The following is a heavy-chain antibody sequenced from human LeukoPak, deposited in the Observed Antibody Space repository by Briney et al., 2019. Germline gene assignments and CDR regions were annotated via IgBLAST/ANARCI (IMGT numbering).Heavy chain of an antibody. V-gene: IGHV5-51*01. D-gene: IGHD2-2*01. CDR2: IYPGDSDS. CDR1: GYSFATYW. J-gene: IGHJ5*02. Sequence: GESRKISCRGSGYSFATYWIGWVLQMPGKGLEWMGIIYPGDSDSRYSPSFQGQVTMSVDKSISTAYLQRSSLKPSDTAMYYCARRQGCSNTACPPASWGEGALVTVSS. CDR3: ARRQGCSNTACPPAS.